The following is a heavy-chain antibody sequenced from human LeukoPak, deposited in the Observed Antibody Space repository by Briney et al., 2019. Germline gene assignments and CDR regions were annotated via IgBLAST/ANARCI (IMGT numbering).Heavy chain of an antibody. V-gene: IGHV1-69*13. J-gene: IGHJ4*02. CDR2: IIPIFGTA. D-gene: IGHD3-10*01. CDR1: GYTFTSYA. Sequence: GASVKVSCKASGYTFTSYAISWVRQAPGQGLEWMGGIIPIFGTANYAQKFQGRVTITADESTSTAYMELSSLRSEDTAVYYCARGPMVRGVYLNYFDYWGQGTLVTVSS. CDR3: ARGPMVRGVYLNYFDY.